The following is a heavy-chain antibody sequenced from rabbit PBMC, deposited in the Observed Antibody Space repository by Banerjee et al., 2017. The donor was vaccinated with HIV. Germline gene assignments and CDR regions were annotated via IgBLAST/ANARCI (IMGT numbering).Heavy chain of an antibody. J-gene: IGHJ4*01. CDR1: GFSFSSSYY. Sequence: QSLEESGGDLVKPGASLTLTCTASGFSFSSSYYMCWVRQAPGKGLEWIACIYAGSSGSTYYASWAKGRFTISKTSSTTVTLQMTSLTAADTATYFCARSYYSLIGGGWTSGYNLWGPGTLVTVS. CDR3: ARSYYSLIGGGWTSGYNL. CDR2: IYAGSSGST. V-gene: IGHV1S40*01. D-gene: IGHD4-1*01.